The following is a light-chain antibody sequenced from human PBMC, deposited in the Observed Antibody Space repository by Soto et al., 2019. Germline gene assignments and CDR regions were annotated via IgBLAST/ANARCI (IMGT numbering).Light chain of an antibody. CDR3: QQSYSTPPVT. CDR2: AAS. Sequence: DLQMTQSPSSLSASVGDRVTINCRASQSISTYLNWYQQKPGKAPKLLIYAASTLQSGVPSRFSGSGSGTDFTLTITSLQPEDFATYYCQQSYSTPPVTFGGGTKVEIK. V-gene: IGKV1-39*01. J-gene: IGKJ4*01. CDR1: QSISTY.